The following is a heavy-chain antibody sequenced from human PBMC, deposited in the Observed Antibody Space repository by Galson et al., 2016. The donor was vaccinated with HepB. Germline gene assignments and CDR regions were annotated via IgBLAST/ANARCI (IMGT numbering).Heavy chain of an antibody. J-gene: IGHJ2*01. D-gene: IGHD6-6*01. CDR2: VSHSSTYV. Sequence: GLEWVSSVSHSSTYVYYAASVGGRFTISRDNAKNSLYLEMNSLRVEDTAVFYCARSLGWYFDVWGRGVPVIVSS. V-gene: IGHV3-21*01. CDR3: ARSLGWYFDV.